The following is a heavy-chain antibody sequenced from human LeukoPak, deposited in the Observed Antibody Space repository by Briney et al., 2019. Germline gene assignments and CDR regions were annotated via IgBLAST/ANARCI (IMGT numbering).Heavy chain of an antibody. V-gene: IGHV3-30-3*01. CDR1: GFTFSSYA. Sequence: GGSLRLSCAASGFTFSSYAMHWVRQAPGKGLEWVAVISYDGSNKYYADSVKGRFTISRDNAKNSLYLRMNSLRAEDTAVYYCARDMTYYYDSSGYYYPDYWGQGTLVTVSS. J-gene: IGHJ4*02. D-gene: IGHD3-22*01. CDR3: ARDMTYYYDSSGYYYPDY. CDR2: ISYDGSNK.